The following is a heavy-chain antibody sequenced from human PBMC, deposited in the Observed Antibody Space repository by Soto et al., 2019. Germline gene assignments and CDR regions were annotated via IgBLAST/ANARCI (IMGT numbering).Heavy chain of an antibody. CDR3: ARIYGGYYFDY. CDR2: IYYSGST. D-gene: IGHD4-17*01. Sequence: QLQLQESGPGLVKPSETLSLTCTVSGASISSSSYYWGWIRQPPGKGLEWIGTIYYSGSTYYNPSLKSRLTISVDTSKNQFSLKLRSVTVADTAVYYCARIYGGYYFDYWGQGTLVTVSS. CDR1: GASISSSSYY. J-gene: IGHJ4*02. V-gene: IGHV4-39*01.